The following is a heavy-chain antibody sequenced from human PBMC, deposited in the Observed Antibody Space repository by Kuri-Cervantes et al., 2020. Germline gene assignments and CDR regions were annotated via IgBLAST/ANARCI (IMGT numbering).Heavy chain of an antibody. CDR1: GCSISSSTYY. CDR3: ARVGPCSSTSCYSMFDY. Sequence: AETLSLTCAVSGCSISSSTYYWGWLRQPPGKGREWVGSIYYSGSTYYNPSLKRRVTISVDSSKNQFSLKLSLVTAADTAVYYCARVGPCSSTSCYSMFDYWGQGTLVTVSS. J-gene: IGHJ4*02. CDR2: IYYSGST. V-gene: IGHV4-39*01. D-gene: IGHD2-2*02.